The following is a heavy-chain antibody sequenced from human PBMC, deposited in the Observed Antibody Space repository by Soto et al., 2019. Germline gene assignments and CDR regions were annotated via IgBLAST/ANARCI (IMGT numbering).Heavy chain of an antibody. Sequence: PGGSLRLSCAASGFTFSDSWMDWVRQAPGKGPEWVANIKHDGSEKNYVVSVKGRFTISRDNAKNSLYLQMNSLRAEDTAVYYCASLGPHGWCPGTKLTV. CDR2: IKHDGSEK. D-gene: IGHD3-16*01. CDR1: GFTFSDSW. CDR3: ASLGPHG. J-gene: IGHJ6*02. V-gene: IGHV3-7*01.